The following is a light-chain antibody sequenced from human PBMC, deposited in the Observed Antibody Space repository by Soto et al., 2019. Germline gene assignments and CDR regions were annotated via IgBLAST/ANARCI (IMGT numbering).Light chain of an antibody. V-gene: IGKV3D-7*01. Sequence: EIVLTQSPVTLSLSPGERATLSCRASQTVSRMYLSWFQQKPGQAPRLLIYGASTRATGVTARFRGGGSGTEFTLTISSLQSEDSAVYYCQQYHKWPPITFGQGTRLEIK. CDR1: QTVSRMY. CDR3: QQYHKWPPIT. J-gene: IGKJ5*01. CDR2: GAS.